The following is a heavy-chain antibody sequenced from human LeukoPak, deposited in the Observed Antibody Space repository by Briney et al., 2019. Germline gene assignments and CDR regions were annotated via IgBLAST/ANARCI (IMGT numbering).Heavy chain of an antibody. V-gene: IGHV3-30*02. J-gene: IGHJ4*02. CDR3: AKEGTAINFDY. CDR1: GFTFSSYG. D-gene: IGHD5-12*01. CDR2: IRYDGSNK. Sequence: GGSLRLSCAASGFTFSSYGMHWVRQAPGKGLEWVAFIRYDGSNKYYADSVKGRFTISRDNSKNTLYLQINSLRVEDTGVFYCAKEGTAINFDYWGQGTLVTVSS.